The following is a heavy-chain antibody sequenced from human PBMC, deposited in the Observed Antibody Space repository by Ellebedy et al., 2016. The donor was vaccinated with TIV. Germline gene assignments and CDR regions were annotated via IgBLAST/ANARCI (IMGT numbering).Heavy chain of an antibody. D-gene: IGHD5-24*01. CDR1: GGSFSSYY. Sequence: MPSETPSLTCTVSGGSFSSYYWSWIRLLPGKGLEWIGYVYDLGGTNYNPSLTSRVILSVDTVKNQVSLKLSSVTAADTAVYFCAGSNGYNPFDAFDIWGHGTTVTVSS. J-gene: IGHJ3*02. V-gene: IGHV4-59*12. CDR3: AGSNGYNPFDAFDI. CDR2: VYDLGGT.